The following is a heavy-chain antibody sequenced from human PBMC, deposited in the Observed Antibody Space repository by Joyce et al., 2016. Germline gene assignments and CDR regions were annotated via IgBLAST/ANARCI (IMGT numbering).Heavy chain of an antibody. D-gene: IGHD5-18*01. CDR3: ARGGGGYSYGLD. CDR2: ISSSSTFI. CDR1: GFAFNTYG. J-gene: IGHJ4*02. Sequence: EVQVAESGGGLVKPGGSLRLSCAASGFAFNTYGMIWCRQAPGKGMEWVSSISSSSTFIYYTDSVKGRFTMSRDNDKNSLYLQMNSLRAEDTAVYYCARGGGGYSYGLDWGQGTLVTVSS. V-gene: IGHV3-21*01.